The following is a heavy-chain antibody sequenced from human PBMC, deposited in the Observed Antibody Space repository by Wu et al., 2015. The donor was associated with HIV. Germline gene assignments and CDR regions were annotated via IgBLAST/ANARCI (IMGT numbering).Heavy chain of an antibody. V-gene: IGHV1-18*01. J-gene: IGHJ4*02. CDR1: GYSFGSYG. CDR3: ARDIFPGGELLVADY. Sequence: QVHLVQSGPEVKKSGTSVKVSCQTSGYSFGSYGMNWVRQAPGQGLEWMGWISVYNDKTVYGQKFQDRFTMSTDTSTSTAYMELRSLRSDDTAMYFCARDIFPGGELLVADYWGQGTLVSVSS. CDR2: ISVYNDKT. D-gene: IGHD3-10*01.